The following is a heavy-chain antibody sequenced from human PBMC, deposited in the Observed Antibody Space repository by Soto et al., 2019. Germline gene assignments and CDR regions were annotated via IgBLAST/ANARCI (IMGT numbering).Heavy chain of an antibody. D-gene: IGHD4-17*01. CDR3: ARDPDYGDYWGYFFDS. J-gene: IGHJ4*02. V-gene: IGHV1-2*02. Sequence: GASGKVSCKTSGYTFAAYYIHWIRQAPGQGLEWMGWINPTSGGTVYAQNFQDRVTMTRDTSISTAYMELRRLNSDDTAVYYCARDPDYGDYWGYFFDSWGQGTPVTVSS. CDR1: GYTFAAYY. CDR2: INPTSGGT.